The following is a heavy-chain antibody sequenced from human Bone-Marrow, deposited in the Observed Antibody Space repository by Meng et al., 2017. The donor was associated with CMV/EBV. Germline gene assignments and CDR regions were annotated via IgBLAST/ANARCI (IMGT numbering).Heavy chain of an antibody. Sequence: ASVKVSCKASGYTFTSYYMHWVRQAPGQGLEWMGTINPSDGSTNYAQKFQVRVTMTRDTSTSTVYMDLSSLRSEDPAVYYCASVDLVLDYWGQGTLVTVSS. CDR3: ASVDLVLDY. D-gene: IGHD2-8*01. V-gene: IGHV1-46*01. CDR1: GYTFTSYY. J-gene: IGHJ4*02. CDR2: INPSDGST.